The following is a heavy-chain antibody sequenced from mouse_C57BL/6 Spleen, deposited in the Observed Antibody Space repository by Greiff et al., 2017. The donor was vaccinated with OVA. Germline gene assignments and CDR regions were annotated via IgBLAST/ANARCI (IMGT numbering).Heavy chain of an antibody. J-gene: IGHJ4*01. CDR1: GFSLTSYG. V-gene: IGHV2-5*01. CDR3: AKIYYDYDYYAMDY. D-gene: IGHD2-4*01. CDR2: IWRGGST. Sequence: VQGVESGPGLVQPSQSLSITCTVSGFSLTSYGLHWVRQSPGKGLEWLGVIWRGGSTDYNAAFMSRLSITKDNSKSQVFFKMNSLQADDTAIYYCAKIYYDYDYYAMDYWGQGTSVTVSS.